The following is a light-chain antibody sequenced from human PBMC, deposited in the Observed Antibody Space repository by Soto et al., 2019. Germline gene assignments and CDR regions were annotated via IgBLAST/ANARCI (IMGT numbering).Light chain of an antibody. CDR2: DAS. CDR1: QSVSRR. J-gene: IGKJ1*01. V-gene: IGKV1-5*01. CDR3: PTYNSHPQHS. Sequence: DIQMTQSPSTLSASVGDRITITCRASQSVSRRLAWYQQKPGKAPQLLIYDASTLESGVPSRFSGRGSGTEFTLTISSLKPDDCAAYYCPTYNSHPQHSFGQGTKVEIK.